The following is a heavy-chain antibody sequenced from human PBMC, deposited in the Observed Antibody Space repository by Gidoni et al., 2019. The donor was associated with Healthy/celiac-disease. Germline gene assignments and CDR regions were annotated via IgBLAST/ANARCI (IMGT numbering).Heavy chain of an antibody. Sequence: EVQLVESGGGWIQPGGSLRHAWAASGVTGSSNDRGWVRQAPGKGLEWVSVIYWVGSTYSPDSVKGRFTISRDNSKNTLYLQMNSLRAEDTAVYYCARGFNGSGEPGLASNHYYYYYGMDVWGQGTTVTVSS. CDR1: GVTGSSND. CDR3: ARGFNGSGEPGLASNHYYYYYGMDV. J-gene: IGHJ6*02. D-gene: IGHD2-2*01. CDR2: IYWVGST. V-gene: IGHV3-53*01.